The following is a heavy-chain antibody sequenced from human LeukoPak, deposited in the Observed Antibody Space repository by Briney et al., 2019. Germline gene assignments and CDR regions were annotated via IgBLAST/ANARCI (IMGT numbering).Heavy chain of an antibody. D-gene: IGHD3-9*01. J-gene: IGHJ5*02. V-gene: IGHV3-21*01. CDR2: ISSSSSYI. CDR1: GFTFSSYA. Sequence: GGSLRLSCAASGFTFSSYAMSWVRQAPGKGLEWVSSISSSSSYIYYADSVKGRFTISRDNAKNSLYLQMNSLRAEDTAVYYCARDGFSDILTGYRAAIRNWFDPWGQGTLVTVSS. CDR3: ARDGFSDILTGYRAAIRNWFDP.